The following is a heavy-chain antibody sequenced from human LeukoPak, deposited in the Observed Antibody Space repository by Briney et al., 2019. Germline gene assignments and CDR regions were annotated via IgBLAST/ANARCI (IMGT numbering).Heavy chain of an antibody. D-gene: IGHD3-22*01. CDR2: VSGGGTDT. CDR1: GFNFSAHL. V-gene: IGHV3-23*01. CDR3: ARDQWFDGFDL. J-gene: IGHJ4*02. Sequence: EGSLRLSCTGSGFNFSAHLMTWVRQVPGKGLEWISSVSGGGTDTYYADSVRGRFIVSRDDSTSTIYLVMKGLTVEDTATYFCARDQWFDGFDLWGQGTLATVSS.